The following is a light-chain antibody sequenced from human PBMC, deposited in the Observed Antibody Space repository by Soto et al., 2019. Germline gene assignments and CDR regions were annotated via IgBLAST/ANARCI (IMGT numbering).Light chain of an antibody. J-gene: IGKJ1*01. CDR2: NAS. V-gene: IGKV3-15*01. CDR1: QSVGSS. Sequence: EIMMTQSPATLSVSPGERATLSCRASQSVGSSLAWYQQRPGQPPSLLIFNASTRASGIPTRFSGSGSGSDFILAISSLQSEDFAVYYCQQYNVWWTFGQGTKVE. CDR3: QQYNVWWT.